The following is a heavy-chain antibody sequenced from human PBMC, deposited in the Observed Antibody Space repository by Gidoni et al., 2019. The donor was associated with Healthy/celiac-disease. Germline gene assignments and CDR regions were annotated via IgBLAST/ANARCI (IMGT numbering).Heavy chain of an antibody. Sequence: EVQLVESGGGLIQPGGSLRLSCAASGFTVSSNYMSWVRQAPGKGLEWVSVIYSGCSTYYADSVKGRFTISRDNSKNTLYLQMNSLRAEDTAVYYCARDLVIPYCSGGSCYPMGNYYYGMDVWGQGTTVTVSS. J-gene: IGHJ6*02. D-gene: IGHD2-15*01. V-gene: IGHV3-53*01. CDR2: IYSGCST. CDR3: ARDLVIPYCSGGSCYPMGNYYYGMDV. CDR1: GFTVSSNY.